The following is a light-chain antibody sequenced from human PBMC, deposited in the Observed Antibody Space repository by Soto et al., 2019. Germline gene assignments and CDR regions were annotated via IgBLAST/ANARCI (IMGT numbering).Light chain of an antibody. CDR2: LNSDGSH. V-gene: IGLV4-69*01. J-gene: IGLJ1*01. CDR1: SGHSSYA. CDR3: QTWGTGIQV. Sequence: QLVLTQSPSASASLGASVKLTCNLSSGHSSYAIAWHQQQPEKGPRYLMKLNSDGSHSKGDGIPDRFSGSSSGAERYLTISSLQSEDEADYYCQTWGTGIQVFGTGTKLTVL.